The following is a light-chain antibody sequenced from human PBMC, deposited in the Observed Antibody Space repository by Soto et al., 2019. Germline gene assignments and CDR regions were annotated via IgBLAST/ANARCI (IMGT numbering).Light chain of an antibody. CDR3: QQYGSSPLV. CDR2: GAY. CDR1: QSISSSY. V-gene: IGKV3-20*01. J-gene: IGKJ1*01. Sequence: TLLPQAPVILPWSPAECASLSWRASQSISSSYLAWYQQKAGQPPRLLIYGAYSRATGLPDRFSGSGSGTDFPLTISRLEPEDFAVYYRQQYGSSPLVFGQGTKVDIK.